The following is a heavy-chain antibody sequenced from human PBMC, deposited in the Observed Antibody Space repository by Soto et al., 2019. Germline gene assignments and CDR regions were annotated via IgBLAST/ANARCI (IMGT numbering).Heavy chain of an antibody. Sequence: SETLSLTCTCSGGTISIGGYSWIWIRQPPGKCLEWIGYIYHSGSTYYNPSLKSRVTISVDRSKNQSSLKLSSVTAADTAVYYCARGQYCSSTSCYGFWFDPWGQGTLVTVSS. CDR2: IYHSGST. V-gene: IGHV4-30-2*01. CDR1: GGTISIGGYS. CDR3: ARGQYCSSTSCYGFWFDP. J-gene: IGHJ5*02. D-gene: IGHD2-2*01.